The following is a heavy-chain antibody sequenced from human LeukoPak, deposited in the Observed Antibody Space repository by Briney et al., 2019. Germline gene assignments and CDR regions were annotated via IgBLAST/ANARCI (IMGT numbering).Heavy chain of an antibody. J-gene: IGHJ6*02. CDR1: GFTFSSYG. V-gene: IGHV3-33*01. CDR2: IWYDGSNK. D-gene: IGHD3-22*01. Sequence: GGSLRLSCAASGFTFSSYGMHWVRQAPGKGLEWLAVIWYDGSNKFYADSAKGRFTISRDNAKNTLYLQMNSLRAEDTAVYYCARDNYYYDSSGYYGPGAYGMGVWGQGTTVTVSS. CDR3: ARDNYYYDSSGYYGPGAYGMGV.